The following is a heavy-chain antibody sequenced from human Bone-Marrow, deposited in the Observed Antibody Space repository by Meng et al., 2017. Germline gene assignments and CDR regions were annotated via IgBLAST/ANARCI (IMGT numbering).Heavy chain of an antibody. CDR3: ARVGYYYDSSGYYY. CDR2: IIPIFGTP. D-gene: IGHD3-22*01. Sequence: SVKVSCKASGGTFSSYAISWVRQAPGQGLEWMGGIIPIFGTPNYAQKFQGRVTITADESTSTAYMELSSLRSEDTAVYYCARVGYYYDSSGYYYWGQGTLVTVSS. J-gene: IGHJ4*02. CDR1: GGTFSSYA. V-gene: IGHV1-69*13.